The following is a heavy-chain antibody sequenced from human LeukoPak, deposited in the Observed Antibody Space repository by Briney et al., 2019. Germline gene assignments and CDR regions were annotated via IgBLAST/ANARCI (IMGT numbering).Heavy chain of an antibody. CDR3: AKSDGYGLIDS. J-gene: IGHJ5*01. Sequence: SSETLSLTCIVSGVSISSSNYYWGWVRQPPGKGLEWIGNIYSSGSTYYNSSLKSRVTISIDTSNNQVSLKMSSMTAADTAVYYCAKSDGYGLIDSWGQGTLVTVSS. CDR1: GVSISSSNYY. CDR2: IYSSGST. D-gene: IGHD2-21*02. V-gene: IGHV4-39*01.